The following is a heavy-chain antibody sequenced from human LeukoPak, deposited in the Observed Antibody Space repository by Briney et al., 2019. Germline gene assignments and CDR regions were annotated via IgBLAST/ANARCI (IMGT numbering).Heavy chain of an antibody. CDR1: GFTFSSYS. CDR2: ISGSGGST. V-gene: IGHV3-23*01. D-gene: IGHD3-3*01. CDR3: AKSGFPFPGGAITIFGVVISPYYMDV. Sequence: GGSLRLSCAASGFTFSSYSMNWVRQAPGKGLEWVSAISGSGGSTYYADSVKGRFTISRDNSKSTLYLQMNSLRAEDTAVYYCAKSGFPFPGGAITIFGVVISPYYMDVWGKGTTVTVSS. J-gene: IGHJ6*03.